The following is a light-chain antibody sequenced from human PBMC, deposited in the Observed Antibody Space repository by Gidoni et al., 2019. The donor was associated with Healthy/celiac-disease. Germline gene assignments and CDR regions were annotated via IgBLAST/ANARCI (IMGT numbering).Light chain of an antibody. CDR2: GAS. Sequence: DIVMTQSPATLSVSPGERAALSCRASQSVSSNLAWYQQKSGQAPRLLIYGASTRATGIPARFSGSGSGTEFTLTISSLQSEDFAVYYCQQYNNWPLLTFGGXTKVEIK. CDR3: QQYNNWPLLT. J-gene: IGKJ4*01. V-gene: IGKV3-15*01. CDR1: QSVSSN.